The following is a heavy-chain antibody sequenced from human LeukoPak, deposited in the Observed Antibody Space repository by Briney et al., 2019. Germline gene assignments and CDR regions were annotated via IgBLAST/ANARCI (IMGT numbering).Heavy chain of an antibody. D-gene: IGHD3-3*01. CDR3: AKSVLQFVEWPFDS. CDR2: IRARAMTT. CDR1: GFTFSSYA. V-gene: IGHV3-23*01. Sequence: GRSLSLSCATSGFTFSSYAMSWVRQAPGKGLECVSSIRARAMTTYYADSVKGRFTVSRDDSKNTFYLQMNSLRVDDTAMYYCAKSVLQFVEWPFDSSGQGTLVTVSS. J-gene: IGHJ5*01.